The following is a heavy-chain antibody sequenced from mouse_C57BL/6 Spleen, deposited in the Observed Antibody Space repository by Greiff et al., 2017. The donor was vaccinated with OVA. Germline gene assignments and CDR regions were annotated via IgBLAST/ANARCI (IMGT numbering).Heavy chain of an antibody. CDR1: GFNIKDDY. Sequence: VQLKESGAELVRPGASVKLSCTASGFNIKDDYMHWVKQRPEQGLEWIGWIDPENGDTEYASKFQGKATITADTSSNTAYLQLSSLTSEDTAVYYCTTESSGSFAYWGQGTLVTVSA. D-gene: IGHD3-2*02. CDR2: IDPENGDT. CDR3: TTESSGSFAY. J-gene: IGHJ3*01. V-gene: IGHV14-4*01.